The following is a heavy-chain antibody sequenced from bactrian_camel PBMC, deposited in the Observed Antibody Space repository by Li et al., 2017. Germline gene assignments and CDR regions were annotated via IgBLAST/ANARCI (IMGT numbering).Heavy chain of an antibody. CDR1: YTYNGGD. CDR2: IDSTGSA. D-gene: IGHD2*01. Sequence: HVQLVESGGGSVQAGGSLRLSCGYTYNGGDMAWFRQAPGKEREGVAAIDSTGSANYADSVKGRFTISQDETKSTLYLQMDNVKPEDTAVYYCAALTWGEHLCYHKSGRPGGAYNLWGQGTQVTVS. J-gene: IGHJ4*01. V-gene: IGHV3S53*01. CDR3: AALTWGEHLCYHKSGRPGGAYNL.